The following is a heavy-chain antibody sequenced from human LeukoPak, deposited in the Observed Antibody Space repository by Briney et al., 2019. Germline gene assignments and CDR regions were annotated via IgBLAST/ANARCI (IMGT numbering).Heavy chain of an antibody. Sequence: GGSLRLSCAASGFTFSSYGMHWVRQAPGKGLEWVAVISYDGSNKYYADSVKGRFTISRDNSKNTLYLQMNSLRAEDTAVYYCAKDHKGVGYYDILTGRSHFDYWGQGTLVTVSS. J-gene: IGHJ4*02. V-gene: IGHV3-30*18. D-gene: IGHD3-9*01. CDR3: AKDHKGVGYYDILTGRSHFDY. CDR2: ISYDGSNK. CDR1: GFTFSSYG.